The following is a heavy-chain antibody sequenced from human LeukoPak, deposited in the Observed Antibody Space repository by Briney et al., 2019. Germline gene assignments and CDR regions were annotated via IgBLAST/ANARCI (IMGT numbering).Heavy chain of an antibody. CDR2: ISAYNGNT. Sequence: ASVKISCKASGYTFTSYSISCVRQAPGQGIERMGWISAYNGNTNYAQKLQGRVTMTTDTSTSTAYMELRSLRSDDTAVYYCARGGPAKYYDFWSGYPPSVPFDYWGQGTLVTVSS. CDR1: GYTFTSYS. J-gene: IGHJ4*02. CDR3: ARGGPAKYYDFWSGYPPSVPFDY. V-gene: IGHV1-18*01. D-gene: IGHD3-3*01.